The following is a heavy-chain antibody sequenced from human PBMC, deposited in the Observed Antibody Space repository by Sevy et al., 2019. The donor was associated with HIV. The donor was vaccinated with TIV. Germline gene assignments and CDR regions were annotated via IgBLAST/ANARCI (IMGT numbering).Heavy chain of an antibody. Sequence: GGSLRLSCAASGFTFSSDVMHWVRQAPGKGLEWVALIWYDGTIKYYADSVKGLFIISRDNSKDTLFLQMNSLTPEDTAVYYCARGGGYCGGDCYSIDYWGQGALVTVSS. CDR2: IWYDGTIK. CDR1: GFTFSSDV. CDR3: ARGGGYCGGDCYSIDY. V-gene: IGHV3-33*08. D-gene: IGHD2-21*02. J-gene: IGHJ4*02.